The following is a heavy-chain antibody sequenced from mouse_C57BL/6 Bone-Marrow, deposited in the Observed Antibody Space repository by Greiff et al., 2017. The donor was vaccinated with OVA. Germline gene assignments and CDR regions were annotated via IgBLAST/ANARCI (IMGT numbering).Heavy chain of an antibody. CDR2: ISSGSSTI. Sequence: EVQLVESGGGLVKPGGSLKLSCAASGFTFSDYGMHWVRQAPEKGLEWVAYISSGSSTIYYADTVKGRFTISRDNAKNTLFLQMTSLRSEDTAMYYCAKWRMGFDYWGQGTTLTVSS. CDR1: GFTFSDYG. V-gene: IGHV5-17*01. D-gene: IGHD1-3*01. CDR3: AKWRMGFDY. J-gene: IGHJ2*01.